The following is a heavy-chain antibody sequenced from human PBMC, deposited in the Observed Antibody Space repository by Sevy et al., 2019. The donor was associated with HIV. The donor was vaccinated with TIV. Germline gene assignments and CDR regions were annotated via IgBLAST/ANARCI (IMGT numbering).Heavy chain of an antibody. CDR2: IRYDGSNK. D-gene: IGHD3-10*01. Sequence: GGSLRLSCAASGFTFSSYGMHWVRQAPGKGLEWVAFIRYDGSNKYYADSVKGRFTISRENSKNTLYLQMNSLRAEDTAVYYCARDKLPPVMVTMVRGALSYYFDYWGQGTLVTISS. CDR3: ARDKLPPVMVTMVRGALSYYFDY. J-gene: IGHJ4*02. V-gene: IGHV3-30*02. CDR1: GFTFSSYG.